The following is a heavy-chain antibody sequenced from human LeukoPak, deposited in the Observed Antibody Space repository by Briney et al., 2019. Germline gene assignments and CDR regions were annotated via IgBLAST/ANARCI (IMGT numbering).Heavy chain of an antibody. V-gene: IGHV3-23*01. D-gene: IGHD3-3*01. CDR2: ISGSGGST. J-gene: IGHJ4*02. CDR1: GFTFSSYA. CDR3: AKEIAIFGVVIDFDY. Sequence: GGSLRLSCAASGFTFSSYAMSWVRQAPGNGLERVSVISGSGGSTYYADSVKGRFTISRDNSKNTLYLQMNSLRAEDTAVYYCAKEIAIFGVVIDFDYWGQGTLVTVSS.